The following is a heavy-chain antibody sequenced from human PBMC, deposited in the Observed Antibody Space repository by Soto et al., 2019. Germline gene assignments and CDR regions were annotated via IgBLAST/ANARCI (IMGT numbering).Heavy chain of an antibody. CDR3: ARDLSKSPVPAAITYYYYGMDV. J-gene: IGHJ6*02. CDR1: GYTFTSYG. V-gene: IGHV1-18*01. D-gene: IGHD2-2*02. Sequence: ASVKVSCKASGYTFTSYGISWVRQAPGQGLEWMGWISAYNGNTNYAQKLQGRVTMTTGTSTSTAYMELRSLRSDDTAVYYCARDLSKSPVPAAITYYYYGMDVWGQGTTVTVSS. CDR2: ISAYNGNT.